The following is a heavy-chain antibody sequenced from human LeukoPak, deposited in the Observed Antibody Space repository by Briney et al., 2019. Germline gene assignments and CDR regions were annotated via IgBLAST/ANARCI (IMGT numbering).Heavy chain of an antibody. J-gene: IGHJ4*02. CDR2: IWYDGSNK. CDR3: VKESPPRDRGSPPAY. Sequence: PGGSLRLSCAASGFTFSSYGMHWVRQAPGKGLEWVAVIWYDGSNKYYADSVKGRFTISRDNSKNSLYLQMNSLRADDTAVYYCVKESPPRDRGSPPAYWGQGALGTVST. D-gene: IGHD1-26*01. CDR1: GFTFSSYG. V-gene: IGHV3-33*06.